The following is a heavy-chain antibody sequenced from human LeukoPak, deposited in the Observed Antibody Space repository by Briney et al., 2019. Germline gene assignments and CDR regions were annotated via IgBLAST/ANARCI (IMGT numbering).Heavy chain of an antibody. V-gene: IGHV3-33*01. CDR1: GFTFSSYG. CDR2: IWYDGSNK. CDR3: ARSSSYGLFGAFDI. J-gene: IGHJ3*02. Sequence: GGSLRLSCAASGFTFSSYGMHWVRQAPGKGLGGVAVIWYDGSNKYYADSVKGRFTISRDNSKNTLYLQMNSLRAEDTAVYYCARSSSYGLFGAFDIWGQGTMVTVSS. D-gene: IGHD2-21*01.